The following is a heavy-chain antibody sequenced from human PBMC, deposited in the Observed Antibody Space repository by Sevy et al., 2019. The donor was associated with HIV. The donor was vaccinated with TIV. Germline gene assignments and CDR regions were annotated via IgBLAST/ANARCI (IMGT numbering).Heavy chain of an antibody. J-gene: IGHJ6*02. Sequence: GGSLRLSCAASEFTFSSYGMHWVRQAPGKGLEWMAVISYDGSNKYYADSVTGRFTISRDDSKNTLFLQMNSLRAEDTAVYYCSKDRGYSSVGVSRGMDVWGQGTTVTVSS. V-gene: IGHV3-30*18. CDR2: ISYDGSNK. CDR1: EFTFSSYG. D-gene: IGHD6-19*01. CDR3: SKDRGYSSVGVSRGMDV.